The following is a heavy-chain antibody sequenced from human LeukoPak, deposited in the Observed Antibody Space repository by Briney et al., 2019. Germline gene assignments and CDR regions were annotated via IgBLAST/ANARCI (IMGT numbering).Heavy chain of an antibody. V-gene: IGHV3-21*01. J-gene: IGHJ6*03. Sequence: GGSLRLSCAASGFTFSSYSMNWVRQAPGKGLEWVSSISSSSSYIYYADSVKGRFTISRDNAKNSLYLQMNSLRAEDTAVYYCASGFLYYYYYMDVWGKGTTVTVSS. CDR2: ISSSSSYI. CDR1: GFTFSSYS. D-gene: IGHD2/OR15-2a*01. CDR3: ASGFLYYYYYMDV.